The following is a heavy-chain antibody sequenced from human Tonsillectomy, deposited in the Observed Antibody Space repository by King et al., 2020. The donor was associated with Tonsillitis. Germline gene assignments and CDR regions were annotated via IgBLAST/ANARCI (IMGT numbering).Heavy chain of an antibody. D-gene: IGHD5-12*01. J-gene: IGHJ6*03. CDR1: GGSIGTYF. CDR3: ARRDARGYTYDYMDV. CDR2: VFDSGSA. V-gene: IGHV4-59*13. Sequence: QMQLQESGPGLVKPSETLSLTCTVSGGSIGTYFWNWIRQPPGKELEWIGYVFDSGSANYNPSLKSRVTISVDTSKNQVSLKLSSVTAADTAVYYCARRDARGYTYDYMDVWGKGTTVTVSS.